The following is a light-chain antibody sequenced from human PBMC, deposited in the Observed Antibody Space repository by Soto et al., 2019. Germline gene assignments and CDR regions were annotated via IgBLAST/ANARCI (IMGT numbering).Light chain of an antibody. J-gene: IGLJ2*01. V-gene: IGLV4-69*01. CDR3: QTWGTGIVV. Sequence: QPVLTQSPSASASLGASVKLTCTLSSGHSRYAIAWHQQQPEKGPRYLMKLNSDGSHSKGDGIPDRFSGSSSGAERYLTISSLQSEDEADYYCQTWGTGIVVFGGGTKLPS. CDR1: SGHSRYA. CDR2: LNSDGSH.